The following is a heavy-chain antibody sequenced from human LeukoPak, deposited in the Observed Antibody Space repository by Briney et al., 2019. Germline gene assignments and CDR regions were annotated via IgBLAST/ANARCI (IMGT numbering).Heavy chain of an antibody. CDR1: GGSISSGDYY. CDR2: IYYSGST. Sequence: PSETLSLTCIVSGGSISSGDYYWSWIRQPPGKGLEWIGYIYYSGSTYYNPSLKSRVTISVDTSKNQFSLKLSSVTAADTAVYYCARDFRGGVLWFGESTYYYGMDVWGQGTTVTVSS. D-gene: IGHD3-10*01. J-gene: IGHJ6*02. V-gene: IGHV4-30-4*01. CDR3: ARDFRGGVLWFGESTYYYGMDV.